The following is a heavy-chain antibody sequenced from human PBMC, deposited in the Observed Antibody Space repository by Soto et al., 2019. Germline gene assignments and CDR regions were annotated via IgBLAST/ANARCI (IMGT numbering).Heavy chain of an antibody. Sequence: CMRLSCTACGLSFGDSDINWFRHAPGKTLQWVNFIRSKAYGGTTEYAASLKGRFTISRDDSKSIAYLQMNSLKTEDTAVYYCTIPTSSPTPAAHDYYYYNGMDVWGQGTTVTGS. CDR2: IRSKAYGGTT. CDR3: TIPTSSPTPAAHDYYYYNGMDV. J-gene: IGHJ6*02. CDR1: GLSFGDSD. D-gene: IGHD2-2*01. V-gene: IGHV3-49*03.